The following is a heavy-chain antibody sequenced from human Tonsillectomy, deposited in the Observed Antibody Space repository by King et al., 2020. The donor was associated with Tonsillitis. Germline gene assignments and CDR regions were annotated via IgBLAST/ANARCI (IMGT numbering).Heavy chain of an antibody. CDR1: GYSFSTYW. V-gene: IGHV5-51*01. Sequence: VQLVESGAEVKKPGESLRISCKSSGYSFSTYWIGWVLQMPWKGLVWMGSILPGDSDTTDSPSFQGKVTISADTSVSTAYLQWSSLKASDTGIYYCARQGSSVAHPFEIWGQGTLVTLSS. D-gene: IGHD2-21*01. CDR2: ILPGDSDT. CDR3: ARQGSSVAHPFEI. J-gene: IGHJ3*02.